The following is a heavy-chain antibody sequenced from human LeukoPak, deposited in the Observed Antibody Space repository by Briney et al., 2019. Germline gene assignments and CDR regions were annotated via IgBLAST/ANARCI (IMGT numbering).Heavy chain of an antibody. Sequence: QPGGSLTLSCAASGFTFRSSGMHWVRQAPGKGLEWVTFIQNDGSDKSYAASVKGRFTISRDNSKNTVYLHMNSPRADDTALYYCAREGGRAAAGRFDYWGQGTLVTVSS. J-gene: IGHJ4*02. CDR2: IQNDGSDK. V-gene: IGHV3-30*02. CDR3: AREGGRAAAGRFDY. D-gene: IGHD6-13*01. CDR1: GFTFRSSG.